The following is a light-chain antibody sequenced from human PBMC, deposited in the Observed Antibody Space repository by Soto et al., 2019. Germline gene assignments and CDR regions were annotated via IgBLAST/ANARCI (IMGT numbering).Light chain of an antibody. J-gene: IGKJ4*02. CDR2: DAS. Sequence: DIQMTQSPSTLSASVGDRVTITCRASQSISSWLAWYQQKPGKAPKLLIYDASSLESGVPSRFSGSGSGTEFPLTISSLQPDECATYYCQQYNRAFVGGTKV. CDR3: QQYNRA. CDR1: QSISSW. V-gene: IGKV1-5*01.